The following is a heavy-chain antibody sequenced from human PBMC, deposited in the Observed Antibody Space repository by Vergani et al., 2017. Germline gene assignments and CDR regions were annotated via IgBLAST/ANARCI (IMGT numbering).Heavy chain of an antibody. CDR3: AKGGGITFGGVIVPPINYFDY. V-gene: IGHV3-23*01. Sequence: EVQLLESGGGLVQPGGSLRLSCAASGFTFSSYAMSWVRQAPGKGLEWVSAISGSGGSTYYADSVKGRFTISRDNSKNTLYLQMNSLRAEDTAVYYCAKGGGITFGGVIVPPINYFDYWGQGTLVTVSS. CDR2: ISGSGGST. J-gene: IGHJ4*02. CDR1: GFTFSSYA. D-gene: IGHD3-16*02.